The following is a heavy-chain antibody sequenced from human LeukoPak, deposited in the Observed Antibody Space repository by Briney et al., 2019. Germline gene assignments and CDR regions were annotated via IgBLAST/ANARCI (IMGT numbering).Heavy chain of an antibody. CDR3: ARMSIAVAGYYYYGMDV. Sequence: SETLSLTCTVSGGSISSYYWSWIRQPPGKGLEWIGYICYSGSTNYNPSLKSRVTMSVDTSKNQFSLKLSSVTAADTAVYYCARMSIAVAGYYYYGMDVWGQGTTVTVSS. J-gene: IGHJ6*02. V-gene: IGHV4-59*12. D-gene: IGHD6-19*01. CDR1: GGSISSYY. CDR2: ICYSGST.